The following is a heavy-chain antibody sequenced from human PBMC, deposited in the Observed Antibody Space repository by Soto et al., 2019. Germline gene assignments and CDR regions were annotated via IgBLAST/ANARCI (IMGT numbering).Heavy chain of an antibody. D-gene: IGHD6-19*01. CDR3: ARDKGSGWYFDY. CDR2: INPNSGGT. Sequence: ASVKVSCKASGYTFAGYFIHWVRQAPGQGLEWMGWINPNSGGTNYAQKFQGWVTMTRDTSISTAYMELNRLRSDDAAVYYCARDKGSGWYFDYWGQGTLVTVSS. J-gene: IGHJ4*02. CDR1: GYTFAGYF. V-gene: IGHV1-2*04.